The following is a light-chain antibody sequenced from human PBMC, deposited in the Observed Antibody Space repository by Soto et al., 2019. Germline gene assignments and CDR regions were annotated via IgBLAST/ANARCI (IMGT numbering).Light chain of an antibody. CDR2: NPS. J-gene: IGKJ5*01. CDR3: QQAASVTST. Sequence: DILMTQSPSTLSAAVGGGVTSSCRASQKXNKWSALYQQKPGKAPKFLXDNPSSLQRGGPSRLSGSGSGTDFTLTINGLHPEYFANYYFQQAASVTSTFGQGTRLEIK. CDR1: QKXNKW. V-gene: IGKV1-12*01.